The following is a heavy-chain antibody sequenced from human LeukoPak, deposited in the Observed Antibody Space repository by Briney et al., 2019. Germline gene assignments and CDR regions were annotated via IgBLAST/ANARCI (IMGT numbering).Heavy chain of an antibody. CDR2: IKQDGSEK. CDR1: GFIFSSYW. J-gene: IGHJ4*02. D-gene: IGHD3-22*01. CDR3: ANSVVAGSGGFDY. Sequence: GGSLRLSCAASGFIFSSYWMTWVRQAPGKGLEWVANIKQDGSEKHYVDSVKGRFTISRDNAKNSLYLQMNSLRAEDTAVYYCANSVVAGSGGFDYWGQGTLVTVSS. V-gene: IGHV3-7*01.